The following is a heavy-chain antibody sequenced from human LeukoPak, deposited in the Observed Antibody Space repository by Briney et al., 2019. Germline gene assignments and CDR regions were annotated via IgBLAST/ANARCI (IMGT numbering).Heavy chain of an antibody. CDR3: ARDGDSGDYAY. Sequence: SETLSLTCTVSGGSISSGSYYWCWIRQPAGKGLEWIGRVYTSGSTNYNPSLKSRVTISADTSKNQFSLKLTSVTAADTAVYYCARDGDSGDYAYWGQGTLVTVSS. CDR1: GGSISSGSYY. J-gene: IGHJ4*02. D-gene: IGHD4-17*01. V-gene: IGHV4-61*02. CDR2: VYTSGST.